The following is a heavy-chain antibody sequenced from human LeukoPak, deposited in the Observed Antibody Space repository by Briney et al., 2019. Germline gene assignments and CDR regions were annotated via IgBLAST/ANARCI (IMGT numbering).Heavy chain of an antibody. Sequence: ASVKVSCTASGYTFTSYDINWVRQATGQGLEWMGWMNPNSGNTGYAQKFQGRVTMTRNTSISTAYMELSSLRSEDTAVYYCAKIPSLSRIAVAGMFDYWGQGTLVTVSS. D-gene: IGHD6-19*01. CDR2: MNPNSGNT. J-gene: IGHJ4*02. CDR1: GYTFTSYD. CDR3: AKIPSLSRIAVAGMFDY. V-gene: IGHV1-8*01.